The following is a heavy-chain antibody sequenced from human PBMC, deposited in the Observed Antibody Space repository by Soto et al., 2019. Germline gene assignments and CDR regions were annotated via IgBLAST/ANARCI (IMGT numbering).Heavy chain of an antibody. V-gene: IGHV1-18*01. Sequence: EASVKVSCKASGYTFTSYGISWVRQAPGQGLEWMGWISAYNGNTNYEQKLQGRVTMTTDTSTSTAYMELRSLRSDDTAVYYCAREGRYYGSGSYYDRYYYYYGMDVWGQGTTVTVSS. CDR1: GYTFTSYG. CDR2: ISAYNGNT. CDR3: AREGRYYGSGSYYDRYYYYYGMDV. J-gene: IGHJ6*02. D-gene: IGHD3-10*01.